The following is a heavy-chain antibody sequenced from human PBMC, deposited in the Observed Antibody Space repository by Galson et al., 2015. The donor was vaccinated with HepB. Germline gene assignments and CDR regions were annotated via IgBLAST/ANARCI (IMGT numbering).Heavy chain of an antibody. V-gene: IGHV2-26*01. J-gene: IGHJ6*02. D-gene: IGHD4-17*01. CDR2: SSDDK. CDR3: ARVGLRDYFYYYGMDV. Sequence: PALVKPTQPLTLTCAVSGSSLSNGRMGVSWIRQPPGKALEWLALSSDDKSYSTSVKTRLTISKDTSKSQVVLTMTNMDPVDTATYYCARVGLRDYFYYYGMDVWGQGTTVTVSS. CDR1: GSSLSNGRMG.